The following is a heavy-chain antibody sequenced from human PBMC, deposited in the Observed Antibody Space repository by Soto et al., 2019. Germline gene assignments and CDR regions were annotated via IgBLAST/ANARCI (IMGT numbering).Heavy chain of an antibody. CDR3: QKDLTRFDY. CDR2: ISGIGGST. V-gene: IGHV3-23*01. J-gene: IGHJ4*02. Sequence: PGGSLRLSCAASGFTFSSYAMSWVRQAPGKGLEWVSAISGIGGSTYYAGSVQGRFTISRDTSKNTLYLQMNSLRAEEKAVYERQKDLTRFDYWCKGFLVTDS. CDR1: GFTFSSYA. D-gene: IGHD3-9*01.